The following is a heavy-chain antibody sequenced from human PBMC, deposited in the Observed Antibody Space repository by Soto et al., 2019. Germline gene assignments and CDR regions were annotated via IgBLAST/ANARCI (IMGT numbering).Heavy chain of an antibody. CDR1: GTSISSYY. V-gene: IGHV4-59*01. J-gene: IGHJ4*02. CDR2: IHYSGTT. CDR3: ARYNSYAIDY. Sequence: TLSLTCTVSGTSISSYYWSWIRQPPGKGLEWIANIHYSGTTNYNPSLASRVTLSVDTSKNQFSLKMTSVTAADRAMYFCARYNSYAIDYWGRGTLVTVSS. D-gene: IGHD2-8*01.